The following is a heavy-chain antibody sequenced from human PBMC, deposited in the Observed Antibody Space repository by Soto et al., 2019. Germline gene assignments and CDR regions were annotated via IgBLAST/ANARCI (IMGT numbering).Heavy chain of an antibody. V-gene: IGHV3-23*01. CDR2: IRVGGGDT. D-gene: IGHD6-19*01. J-gene: IGHJ5*02. CDR3: AKCSVGTVRTSGWCNWFDP. CDR1: GFTFSSSA. Sequence: EVQLLESGGGLAQPGGSRRLSCAASGFTFSSSAMNWVRQAPGKGLEWVSSIRVGGGDTFYADSVRGWFTVSRDISRNTLYLQINSLRAEDTAIYYCAKCSVGTVRTSGWCNWFDPWGQGTLVTVSS.